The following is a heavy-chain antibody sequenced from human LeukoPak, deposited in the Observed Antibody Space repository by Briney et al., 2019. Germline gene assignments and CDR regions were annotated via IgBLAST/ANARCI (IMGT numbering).Heavy chain of an antibody. J-gene: IGHJ4*02. D-gene: IGHD3-22*01. CDR2: ISGSGGRT. CDR3: AKVFYRPTMIAVITKGYFDY. CDR1: GFIFRNCA. Sequence: GGSLRLSCAASGFIFRNCAIHWVRQAPGKGLEWVSAISGSGGRTYYADSLKGRFTISRDNSKNTLYLQMNSLRAEDTAVYYCAKVFYRPTMIAVITKGYFDYWGQGTLVTVSS. V-gene: IGHV3-23*01.